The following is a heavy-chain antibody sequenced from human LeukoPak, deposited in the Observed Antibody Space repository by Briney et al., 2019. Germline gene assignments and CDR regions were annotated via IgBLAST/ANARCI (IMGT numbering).Heavy chain of an antibody. CDR1: GFTFSSYW. CDR2: IKHDGSEK. D-gene: IGHD3-10*01. CDR3: ARDLVLWFGEPHMDV. V-gene: IGHV3-7*01. J-gene: IGHJ6*02. Sequence: GGSLRLSCAASGFTFSSYWMSWVRQAPGKGLEWVANIKHDGSEKYYVDSVKGRFTISRDNAKNSLYLQMNSLRAEDTAVCYCARDLVLWFGEPHMDVWGQGPRSPSP.